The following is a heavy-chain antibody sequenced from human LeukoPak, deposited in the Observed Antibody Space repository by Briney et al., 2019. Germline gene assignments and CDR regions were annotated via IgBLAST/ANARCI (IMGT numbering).Heavy chain of an antibody. D-gene: IGHD6-13*01. J-gene: IGHJ4*02. CDR1: GFTLSSYE. CDR2: IIGGGSAT. CDR3: ASSLSAGRGPVDDI. V-gene: IGHV3-48*03. Sequence: PGGSLRLSCAASGFTLSSYEMNWIRQAQGKGVDWIVYIIGGGSATYEDSVKGRFSISRDNAKNSLYLQMNSLRAEDTAVYICASSLSAGRGPVDDIWGQGTLVSVS.